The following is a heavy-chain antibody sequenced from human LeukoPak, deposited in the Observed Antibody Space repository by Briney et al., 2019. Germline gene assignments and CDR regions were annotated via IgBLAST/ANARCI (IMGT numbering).Heavy chain of an antibody. D-gene: IGHD2-2*01. CDR1: GGSFSGYY. V-gene: IGHV4-34*01. CDR2: INHSGST. CDR3: ARWNHPPDIVVVPAAIGDWFDP. J-gene: IGHJ5*02. Sequence: PSETLSLTCAVYGGSFSGYYWSWLRQPPGKGLEWIGEINHSGSTNYNPSLKSRVTISVDTSKNQFSLKLSSVTAADTAVYYCARWNHPPDIVVVPAAIGDWFDPWGQGTLVTVSS.